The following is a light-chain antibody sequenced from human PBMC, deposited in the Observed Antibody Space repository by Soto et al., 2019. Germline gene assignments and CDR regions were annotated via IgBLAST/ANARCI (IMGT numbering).Light chain of an antibody. Sequence: EIVLTQSPGTLSLSPGERAALSCRVSQSVSSSYLAWYQQKPGQAPTLLIYGASSRATGIPDRFSGSGSGTDFTLTISRLEPEDFAVYYCQQYGSSPPTFGQGTKVDIK. V-gene: IGKV3-20*01. CDR2: GAS. CDR1: QSVSSSY. J-gene: IGKJ1*01. CDR3: QQYGSSPPT.